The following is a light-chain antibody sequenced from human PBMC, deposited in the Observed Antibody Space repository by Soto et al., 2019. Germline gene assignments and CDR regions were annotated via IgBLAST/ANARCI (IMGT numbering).Light chain of an antibody. CDR1: QDIVNF. V-gene: IGKV1-39*01. CDR2: AAS. CDR3: QQSYSTPQIT. J-gene: IGKJ3*01. Sequence: DFQMTQSRSSLSASVGDRVTISCSASQDIVNFLNWYQQKPGKPPNLLIYAASNLLSGVSSRFSGSGSGTDFTLTIRSLQPEDFATYYCQQSYSTPQITFGPGTKVDMK.